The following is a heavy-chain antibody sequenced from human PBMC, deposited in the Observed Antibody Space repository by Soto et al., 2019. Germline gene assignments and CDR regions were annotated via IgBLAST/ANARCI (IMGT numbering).Heavy chain of an antibody. CDR3: ARVHPRITMILVVFDVDY. V-gene: IGHV3-30-3*01. CDR2: ISYDGSNK. J-gene: IGHJ4*02. D-gene: IGHD3-22*01. Sequence: GSLRLSCAASGFTFDDYAMHWVRQAPGKGLEWVAVISYDGSNKYYAESVKGRFTISRDNSQNTLYRKMNRLRDADTALYNCARVHPRITMILVVFDVDYWGQGTLVTVSS. CDR1: GFTFDDYA.